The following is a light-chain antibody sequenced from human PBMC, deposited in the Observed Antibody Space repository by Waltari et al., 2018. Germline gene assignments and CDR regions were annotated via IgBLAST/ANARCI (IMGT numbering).Light chain of an antibody. V-gene: IGLV2-23*02. CDR2: EVF. CDR1: PSYVGSSDL. J-gene: IGLJ1*01. Sequence: QSALTQPASVSGTPGQSITISCSGTPSYVGSSDLVSWYQQHPGEAPKLLICEVFKRPPDTSSRFSGAKSGSTASLTISGLQPEDEADYYCCSYAGRGTYVFGSGTKVTVL. CDR3: CSYAGRGTYV.